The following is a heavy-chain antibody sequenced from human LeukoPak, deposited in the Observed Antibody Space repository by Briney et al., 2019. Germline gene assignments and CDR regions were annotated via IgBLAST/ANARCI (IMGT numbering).Heavy chain of an antibody. CDR1: GGTFSSYA. D-gene: IGHD3-10*01. V-gene: IGHV1-18*01. J-gene: IGHJ4*02. CDR3: ARDGGPLWFGELLL. Sequence: ASVKVSCKASGGTFSSYAISWVRQAPGQGLEWMGWISAYNGNTNYAQKLQGRVTMTTDTSTSTAYMELRSLRSDDTAVYYCARDGGPLWFGELLLWGQGTLVTVSS. CDR2: ISAYNGNT.